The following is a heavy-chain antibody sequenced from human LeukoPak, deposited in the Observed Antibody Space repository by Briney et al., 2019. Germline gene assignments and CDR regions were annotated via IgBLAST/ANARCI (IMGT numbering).Heavy chain of an antibody. V-gene: IGHV3-53*01. Sequence: GGSLRLSCAVSGFTVSTSYMTWVRQAPGKGLEWVSLIYSGGSTFYADSVRGRFTISRDTLKNVLFLEMNSLRAEGTAVYYCAKMGSGYNWNDPHPFDYWGQGTLVTVSS. J-gene: IGHJ4*02. CDR2: IYSGGST. CDR3: AKMGSGYNWNDPHPFDY. CDR1: GFTVSTSY. D-gene: IGHD1-20*01.